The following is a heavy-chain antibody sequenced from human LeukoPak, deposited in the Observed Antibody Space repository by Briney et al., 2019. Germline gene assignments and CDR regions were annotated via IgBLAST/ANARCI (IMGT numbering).Heavy chain of an antibody. V-gene: IGHV3-33*06. CDR3: AKVGGCSGGSCSGAFDI. J-gene: IGHJ3*02. D-gene: IGHD2-15*01. Sequence: PGGSLRLSCAASGFTFSCYGMHWVRQAPGKGLEWVAVIWCDGSNKYYADSVKGRFTISRDNSKNTLYLQMNSLRAEDTAVYYCAKVGGCSGGSCSGAFDIWDQGTMVSVPS. CDR1: GFTFSCYG. CDR2: IWCDGSNK.